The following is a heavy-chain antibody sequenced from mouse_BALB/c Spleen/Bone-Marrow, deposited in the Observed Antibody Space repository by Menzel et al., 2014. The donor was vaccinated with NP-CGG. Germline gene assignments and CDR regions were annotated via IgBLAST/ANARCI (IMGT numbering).Heavy chain of an antibody. CDR3: TSRLINWDDYAMDY. Sequence: EVKLMESGGGLVQPGGSMKLSCVASKFTFSNYWMNWVRQSPEKGLEWVAEIRLKSNNYATHYAESVKGRFTISRDDSKSSFYLQMNNLRAEDTGIYYCTSRLINWDDYAMDYWGQGTSVTVSS. CDR1: KFTFSNYW. D-gene: IGHD4-1*02. CDR2: IRLKSNNYAT. J-gene: IGHJ4*01. V-gene: IGHV6-6*02.